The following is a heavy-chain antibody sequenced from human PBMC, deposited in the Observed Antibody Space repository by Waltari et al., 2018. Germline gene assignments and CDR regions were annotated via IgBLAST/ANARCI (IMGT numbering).Heavy chain of an antibody. J-gene: IGHJ4*02. D-gene: IGHD3-22*01. Sequence: QVQLVESGGGVVQPGGSLRLSCAASGFTFSSYGMPWVRQAPGKGLEWVAFIRYDGSNKYYADSVKGRFTISRDNSKNTLYLQMNSLRAEDTAVYYCAKGGYYDSSGSSDFDYWGQGTLVTVSS. CDR1: GFTFSSYG. V-gene: IGHV3-30*02. CDR3: AKGGYYDSSGSSDFDY. CDR2: IRYDGSNK.